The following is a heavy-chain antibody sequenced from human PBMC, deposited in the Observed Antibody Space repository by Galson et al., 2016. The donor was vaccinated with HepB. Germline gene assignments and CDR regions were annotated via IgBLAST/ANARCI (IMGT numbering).Heavy chain of an antibody. CDR3: AKSSSGATPRPNFDH. D-gene: IGHD1-26*01. CDR2: LSGSGGST. V-gene: IGHV3-23*01. CDR1: GFTFSHAW. Sequence: SLRLSCAGSGFTFSHAWLNWVRQAPGKGLEWVSALSGSGGSTYYADSVKGRFTISRDNSKSTLYLQMNSLRAEDTAVYYCAKSSSGATPRPNFDHWGQGTLVTVSS. J-gene: IGHJ4*02.